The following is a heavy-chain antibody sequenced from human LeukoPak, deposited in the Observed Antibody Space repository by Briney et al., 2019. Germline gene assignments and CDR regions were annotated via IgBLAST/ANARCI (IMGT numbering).Heavy chain of an antibody. Sequence: PSETLSLTCTVSGGSISSYYWSWIRQRAGKGLEAIGHISTSGSTNYNPSLKSRVTMSVDTSKNQFSLKLSSVTAADTAVYYCARVRYSDSSVLTRKRSYYFDNWGQGTLVTVSS. CDR2: ISTSGST. J-gene: IGHJ4*02. CDR1: GGSISSYY. V-gene: IGHV4-4*07. D-gene: IGHD3-22*01. CDR3: ARVRYSDSSVLTRKRSYYFDN.